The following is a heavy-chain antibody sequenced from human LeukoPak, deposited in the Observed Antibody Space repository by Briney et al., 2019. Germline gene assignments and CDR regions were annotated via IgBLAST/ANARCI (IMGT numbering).Heavy chain of an antibody. Sequence: QPGGSLRLSCASSGFTFSSYAMSWVRQAPGKRLEWVSSFSGSGGSTYYADSVRGRFTISRDSSKNTLYLQMNSLRAEDTAVYYCARGILGGMRARDYWGQGTLVTVSS. CDR3: ARGILGGMRARDY. D-gene: IGHD1-26*01. CDR1: GFTFSSYA. J-gene: IGHJ4*02. CDR2: FSGSGGST. V-gene: IGHV3-23*01.